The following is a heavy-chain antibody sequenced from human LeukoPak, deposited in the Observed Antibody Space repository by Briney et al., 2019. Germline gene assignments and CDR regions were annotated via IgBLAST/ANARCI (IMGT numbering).Heavy chain of an antibody. D-gene: IGHD6-19*01. J-gene: IGHJ4*02. Sequence: GASVKVSCKASGYTFTSYYMHWVRQAPGQGLEWMGIINPSGGSTSYAQKFQGRVTITADKSTSTAFLELSSLTSDDTAIYYCARDVFLGAVAGRRADYWGQGTLVTVSS. CDR3: ARDVFLGAVAGRRADY. CDR1: GYTFTSYY. V-gene: IGHV1-46*01. CDR2: INPSGGST.